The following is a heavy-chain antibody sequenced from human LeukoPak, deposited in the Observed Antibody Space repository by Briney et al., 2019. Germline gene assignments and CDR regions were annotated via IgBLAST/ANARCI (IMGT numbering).Heavy chain of an antibody. Sequence: ASVKVSCKASGYTFTGYYMHWVRQAPGQGLEWMGWINPNSGGTNYAQKFQGRVTMTRDTSISTAYMELSRLRSDDTAVYYCARAQDYYDSSGYPDYWGREPWSPSPQ. J-gene: IGHJ4*02. V-gene: IGHV1-2*02. CDR2: INPNSGGT. D-gene: IGHD3-22*01. CDR1: GYTFTGYY. CDR3: ARAQDYYDSSGYPDY.